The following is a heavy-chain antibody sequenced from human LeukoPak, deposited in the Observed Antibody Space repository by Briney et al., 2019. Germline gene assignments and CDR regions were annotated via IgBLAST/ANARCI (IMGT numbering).Heavy chain of an antibody. D-gene: IGHD2-2*01. V-gene: IGHV4-39*01. Sequence: SETLSLTCTVSGGSISSSSCYWGWIRQPPGKGLEWIGSIYYSGSTYYNPSLKSRVTISVDTSKNQFSLKLSSVTAADTAVYYCAGYCSSTSCSHYYYGMDVWGQGTTVTVSS. CDR2: IYYSGST. J-gene: IGHJ6*02. CDR1: GGSISSSSCY. CDR3: AGYCSSTSCSHYYYGMDV.